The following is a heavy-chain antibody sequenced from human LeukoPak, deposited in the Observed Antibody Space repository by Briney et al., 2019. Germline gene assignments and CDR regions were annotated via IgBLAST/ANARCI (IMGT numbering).Heavy chain of an antibody. V-gene: IGHV1-2*02. CDR3: ARDRYDFWSGYHDY. CDR1: GYTFTGYY. D-gene: IGHD3-3*01. J-gene: IGHJ4*02. CDR2: INPNSGGT. Sequence: ASVKVSCKASGYTFTGYYMHWVRQAPGQGLEWMGWINPNSGGTNYAQKFQGRVTMTRDTSISTAYTELSRLRSDDTAVYYCARDRYDFWSGYHDYWGQGTLVTVSS.